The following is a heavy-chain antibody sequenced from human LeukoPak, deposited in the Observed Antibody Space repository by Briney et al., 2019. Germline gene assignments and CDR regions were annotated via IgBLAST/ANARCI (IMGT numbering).Heavy chain of an antibody. J-gene: IGHJ6*02. D-gene: IGHD6-13*01. CDR1: GYTFTDYY. V-gene: IGHV1-2*02. CDR3: ARDSSSSWYGLSLYYYYGMDV. CDR2: INPNRGGT. Sequence: ASVTVSYKASGYTFTDYYMHWVRQAPGQGLAWMGWINPNRGGTNYQQKLQGRGTITRDKSTNTAYMELRSLRSDDTAVYYCARDSSSSWYGLSLYYYYGMDVWGQGTTVTVSS.